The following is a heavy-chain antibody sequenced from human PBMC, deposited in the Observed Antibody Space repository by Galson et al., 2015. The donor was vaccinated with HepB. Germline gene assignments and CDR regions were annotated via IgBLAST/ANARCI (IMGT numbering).Heavy chain of an antibody. Sequence: SLRLSCAASGFTFSDYYMSWIRQAPGKGLEWVSYISSSSSYTNYADSVKGRFTISRDNAKNSLYLQMNSLRAEDTAVYYCARVNSFGGSYGMGYWGQGTLVTVSS. CDR1: GFTFSDYY. CDR3: ARVNSFGGSYGMGY. D-gene: IGHD1-26*01. J-gene: IGHJ4*02. CDR2: ISSSSSYT. V-gene: IGHV3-11*06.